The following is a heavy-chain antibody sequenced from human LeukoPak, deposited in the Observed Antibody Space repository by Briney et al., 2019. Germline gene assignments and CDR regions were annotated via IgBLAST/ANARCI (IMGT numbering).Heavy chain of an antibody. Sequence: GGSLRLSCAASGFTFSDYYMSWIRQAPGKGLEWVSYISSSRSYTNYADSVKGRFTISRDNAKNSLYLQLNSLRAEDTAVYYCARQDLGIVATAPFDYWGQGTLVTVSS. CDR3: ARQDLGIVATAPFDY. CDR1: GFTFSDYY. D-gene: IGHD5-12*01. V-gene: IGHV3-11*06. J-gene: IGHJ4*02. CDR2: ISSSRSYT.